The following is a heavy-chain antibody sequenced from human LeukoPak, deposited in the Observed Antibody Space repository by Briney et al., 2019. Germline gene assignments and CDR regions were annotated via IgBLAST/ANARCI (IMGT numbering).Heavy chain of an antibody. Sequence: PSETLSLTCAMSGGSFSSGYWSWIRQPPGKGLEWIGYIYSSGTTNNNPSLESRVTVSVDTSKNQFSLKLSSVTAADTAVYYCARHDTYSSSWPYAFDIWGQGTMVTVSS. CDR3: ARHDTYSSSWPYAFDI. CDR2: IYSSGTT. V-gene: IGHV4-59*08. CDR1: GGSFSSGY. J-gene: IGHJ3*02. D-gene: IGHD6-13*01.